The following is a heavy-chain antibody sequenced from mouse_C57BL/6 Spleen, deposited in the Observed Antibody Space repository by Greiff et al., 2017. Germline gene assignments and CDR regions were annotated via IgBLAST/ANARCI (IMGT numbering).Heavy chain of an antibody. CDR2: INPNNGGT. V-gene: IGHV1-26*01. CDR3: ARGYYGNYVEKYAMDY. J-gene: IGHJ4*01. CDR1: GYTFTDYY. D-gene: IGHD2-1*01. Sequence: VQLQQSGPELVKPGASVKISCKASGYTFTDYYMNWVKQSHGKSLEWIGDINPNNGGTSYNQKFKGKATLTVDKSSSTAYMELRSLTSEDSAVYYCARGYYGNYVEKYAMDYWGQGTSVTVSS.